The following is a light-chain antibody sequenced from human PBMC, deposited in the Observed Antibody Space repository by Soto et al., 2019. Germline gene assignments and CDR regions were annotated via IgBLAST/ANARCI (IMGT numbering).Light chain of an antibody. CDR3: QQYFTSPLT. J-gene: IGKJ4*01. Sequence: EVVLTQSPGTLSLSPGESATLSCRASQTVSLSYLAWYQQKPGQAPRLLIYGASSRATGIPDRFSGGGSGTDFTLTISRLEPEDFAMYYCQQYFTSPLTFGGGTKVDIK. CDR2: GAS. CDR1: QTVSLSY. V-gene: IGKV3-20*01.